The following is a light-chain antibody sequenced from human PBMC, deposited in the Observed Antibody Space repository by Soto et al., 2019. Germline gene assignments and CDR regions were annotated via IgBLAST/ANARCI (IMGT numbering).Light chain of an antibody. Sequence: QSALTQPASVSGSPGQSITISCTGTSSDLGTYNYVSWYQQHPDKAPKLIIYDVRNRPSGISDRFSGSKSGTSGTLDITGLQTGDEADYYCATWDGSLPGEVFGGGTKLTVL. CDR1: SSDLGTYNY. CDR2: DVR. V-gene: IGLV2-14*03. J-gene: IGLJ2*01. CDR3: ATWDGSLPGEV.